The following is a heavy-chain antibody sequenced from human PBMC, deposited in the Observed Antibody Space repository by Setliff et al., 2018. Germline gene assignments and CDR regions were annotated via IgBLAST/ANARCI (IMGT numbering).Heavy chain of an antibody. CDR3: AKGRGEMDS. CDR2: IYYSGST. D-gene: IGHD3-10*01. CDR1: GDSMSFSY. Sequence: PSETLSLTCSVSGDSMSFSYWSWIRQPPGKGLEWIGYIYYSGSTNSHPSLKSRVSISIDTSKNQFSLNVRSVTAADTAIYYCAKGRGEMDSWGQGILVTVSS. V-gene: IGHV4-59*01. J-gene: IGHJ4*02.